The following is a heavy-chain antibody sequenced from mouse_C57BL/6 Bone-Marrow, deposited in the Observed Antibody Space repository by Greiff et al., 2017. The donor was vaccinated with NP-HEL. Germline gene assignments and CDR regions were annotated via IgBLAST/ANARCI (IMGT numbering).Heavy chain of an antibody. CDR1: GFSLTSYA. CDR2: IWTGGGT. D-gene: IGHD1-1*01. Sequence: VKLVESGPGLVAPSQSLSITCTVSGFSLTSYAISWVRQPPGKGLEWLGVIWTGGGTNYNSALKSRLSISKDNSKSQVFLKMNSLQTDDTARYYCARRGFYGLYYAMDYWGQGTSVTVSS. V-gene: IGHV2-9-1*01. J-gene: IGHJ4*01. CDR3: ARRGFYGLYYAMDY.